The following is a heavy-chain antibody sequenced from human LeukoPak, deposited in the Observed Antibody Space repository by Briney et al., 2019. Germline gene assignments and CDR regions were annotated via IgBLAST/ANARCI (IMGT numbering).Heavy chain of an antibody. CDR2: IVYDGGYK. D-gene: IGHD3-9*01. J-gene: IGHJ4*02. V-gene: IGHV3-30*02. CDR1: GFTFNSHG. Sequence: GGSLRLSCAASGFTFNSHGMHWVRQGPGKGPEWVAFIVYDGGYKYYADSVKGRFTISRDNSKNTLFLQMHSLRTEDTAVYYCAKVQSYYGILTGDPFDYWGQGTLVTVSS. CDR3: AKVQSYYGILTGDPFDY.